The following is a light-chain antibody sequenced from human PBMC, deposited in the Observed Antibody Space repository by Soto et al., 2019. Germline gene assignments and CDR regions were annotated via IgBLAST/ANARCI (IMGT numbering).Light chain of an antibody. CDR2: KVS. CDR3: MQETHWPIT. V-gene: IGKV2-30*02. CDR1: QSLVHTDGIAY. J-gene: IGKJ5*01. Sequence: VMTQSPLSLRLTPGEPAYISCRSNQSLVHTDGIAYFSWFQQRPGRPPRRLIYKVSNRDSGVPARFSGSGSGTDFELKISRVEAEDVGVYECMQETHWPITFGQGTRVEIK.